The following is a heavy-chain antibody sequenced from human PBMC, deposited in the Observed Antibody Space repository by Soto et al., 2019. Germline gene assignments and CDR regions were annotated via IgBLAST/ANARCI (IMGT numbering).Heavy chain of an antibody. CDR1: GASISSYY. V-gene: IGHV4-59*01. CDR3: ARDTTPSL. Sequence: SETLSLTCTVSGASISSYYWSWNRQPPGKGLEWIGYVYYSGSTNYNPSLKSRVTISVDTSKNQFSLKLSSVTAADTAMYYCARDTTPSLWGQGTLVTVSS. CDR2: VYYSGST. J-gene: IGHJ4*02. D-gene: IGHD1-1*01.